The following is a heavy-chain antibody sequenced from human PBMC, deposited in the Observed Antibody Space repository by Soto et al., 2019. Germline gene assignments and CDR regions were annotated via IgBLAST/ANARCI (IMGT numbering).Heavy chain of an antibody. CDR1: GYSLIDYW. CDR2: GYPGNSDI. CDR3: ARVALATSANDAFDI. Sequence: PGESLKISCTGSGYSLIDYWIAWVRQMPGNGLEWVGIGYPGNSDIRLSPSFEGQVTISAYKSINTAYLQWSSLRASDTAMYYCARVALATSANDAFDIWGQGTMVTVSS. V-gene: IGHV5-51*01. J-gene: IGHJ3*02. D-gene: IGHD5-12*01.